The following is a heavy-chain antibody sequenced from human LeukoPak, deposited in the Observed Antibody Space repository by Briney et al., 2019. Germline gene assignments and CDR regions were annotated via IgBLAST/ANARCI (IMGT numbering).Heavy chain of an antibody. CDR3: AREGSPYLGWYFDY. V-gene: IGHV4-61*02. Sequence: PSQTLSLTCTVSGGSISSGAYYWSWIRQPAGKGLEWLGRIYTSGSTKYNPSLKSRVTISVDTSENQFSLELRSVTAADTAVYYCAREGSPYLGWYFDYWGQGTLVTVSS. CDR2: IYTSGST. D-gene: IGHD3-10*01. J-gene: IGHJ4*02. CDR1: GGSISSGAYY.